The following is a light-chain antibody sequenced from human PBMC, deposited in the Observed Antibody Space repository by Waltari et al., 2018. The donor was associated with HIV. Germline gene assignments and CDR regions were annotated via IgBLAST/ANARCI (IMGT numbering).Light chain of an antibody. Sequence: QPVLTQPPSPSGTPAQRVSISSSGSSSYIGTNIVTWYQQLPGTAPKLLIYSNNQRPSGVPDRFSGSKSGTSASLAISGLQSEDEADYYCAAWDDSLNAWVFGGGTKLTVL. J-gene: IGLJ3*02. CDR2: SNN. CDR3: AAWDDSLNAWV. V-gene: IGLV1-44*01. CDR1: SSYIGTNI.